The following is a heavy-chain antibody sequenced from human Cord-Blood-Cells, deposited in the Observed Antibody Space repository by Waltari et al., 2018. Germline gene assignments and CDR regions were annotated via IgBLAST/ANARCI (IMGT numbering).Heavy chain of an antibody. CDR2: INRDGSST. CDR1: GFTFSSYW. CDR3: ARVWVDAFDI. Sequence: EVQLVESGGGLVQPGGSLRLSCAASGFTFSSYWMHWVRQAPGKGLVWVSRINRDGSSTSYADSVKGRFTIARYNAKNTLYLQMNRLRAEDTAVYYCARVWVDAFDIWGQGTMVTVSS. V-gene: IGHV3-74*01. J-gene: IGHJ3*02. D-gene: IGHD7-27*01.